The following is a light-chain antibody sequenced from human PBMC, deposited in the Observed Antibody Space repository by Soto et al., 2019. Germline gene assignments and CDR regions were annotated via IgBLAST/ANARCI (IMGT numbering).Light chain of an antibody. V-gene: IGKV3-20*01. CDR1: QSVSSSY. J-gene: IGKJ3*01. CDR2: GAS. CDR3: QHYGTSAL. Sequence: EIVLTQSPGTLSLSPGERATLSCRASQSVSSSYLAWYQQKPGQAPRLLIYGASNRATGIPDRFSVSASGTDCTLTISRLEPEDFAVYYCQHYGTSALFGPGTKVDIK.